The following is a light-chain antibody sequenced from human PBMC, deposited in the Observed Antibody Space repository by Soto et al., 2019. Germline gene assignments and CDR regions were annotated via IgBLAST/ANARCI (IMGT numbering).Light chain of an antibody. CDR2: DAS. CDR3: QQYGSAPFT. Sequence: EIVLTQSPGTLSLSPGKRATLSCRASQSDASSHLAWYRQKPGQTPRLLIYDASSRATGIPDRISGSGSGTDFTLTISRLEPEDFAVHYCQQYGSAPFTFGPGTKVDIK. V-gene: IGKV3-20*01. J-gene: IGKJ3*01. CDR1: QSDASSH.